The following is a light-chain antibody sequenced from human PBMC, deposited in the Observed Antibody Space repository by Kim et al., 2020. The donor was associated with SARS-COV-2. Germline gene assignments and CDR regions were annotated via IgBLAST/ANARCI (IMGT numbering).Light chain of an antibody. CDR2: GKN. CDR1: SLRSYY. CDR3: NSRDRSGNHLV. V-gene: IGLV3-19*01. Sequence: SSELTQDPAVSVALGQTVRVTCQGDSLRSYYASWFQQKPGQAPVLVMYGKNNRPSGVPDRFSGSSSGNTASLIITGAQAEDEADYYCNSRDRSGNHLVFGGGTQLTVL. J-gene: IGLJ2*01.